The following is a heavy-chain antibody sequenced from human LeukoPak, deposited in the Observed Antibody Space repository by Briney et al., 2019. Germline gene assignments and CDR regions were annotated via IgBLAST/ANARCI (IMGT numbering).Heavy chain of an antibody. V-gene: IGHV1-2*02. CDR2: INPNSGGT. CDR3: ARDRWQWLAYYFDS. CDR1: GYTFTNSD. J-gene: IGHJ4*02. D-gene: IGHD6-19*01. Sequence: ASVKVSCKASGYTFTNSDINWVRQATGQGLEWMGWINPNSGGTNYAQKFQGRVTMTRDTSISTAYMELSRLTSDDTAVYYCARDRWQWLAYYFDSWGQGTLVTVSS.